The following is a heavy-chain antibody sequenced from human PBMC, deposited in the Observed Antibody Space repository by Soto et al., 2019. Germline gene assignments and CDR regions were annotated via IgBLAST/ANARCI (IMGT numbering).Heavy chain of an antibody. CDR3: ARAQGLYTYGNSADY. CDR2: IAYDGSNK. V-gene: IGHV3-30-3*01. D-gene: IGHD5-18*01. CDR1: GFTFSNYA. J-gene: IGHJ4*02. Sequence: QVQLVESGGGVVQPGRSLRLSCAASGFTFSNYAMDWVRQAPGEGLEWVAVIAYDGSNKYYAESVKGRFTISRDNSKNTLYLRMDSLRAEDTAVYYCARAQGLYTYGNSADYWGQGTLVTVSS.